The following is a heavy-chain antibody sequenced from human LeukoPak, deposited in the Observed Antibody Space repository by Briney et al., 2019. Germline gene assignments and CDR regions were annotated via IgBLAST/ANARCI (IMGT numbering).Heavy chain of an antibody. D-gene: IGHD6-13*01. CDR1: GGFITSYY. CDR2: IYYSGST. V-gene: IGHV4-59*08. Sequence: PSETLSLTCTVSGGFITSYYWSWIRQPPGKGLEWIGYIYYSGSTNYNPSLKSRVTISVDTSKNQFSLKLSSVTAADTAVYYCARRPRYSSSWYYDYWGQGTLVTVSS. CDR3: ARRPRYSSSWYYDY. J-gene: IGHJ4*02.